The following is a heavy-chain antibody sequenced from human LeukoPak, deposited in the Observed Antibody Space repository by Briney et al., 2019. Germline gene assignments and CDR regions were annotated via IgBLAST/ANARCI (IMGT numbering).Heavy chain of an antibody. Sequence: GGSLRLSCAASGFTFSSYWMHWVRQALGKGRGWVSRINSDGSSTSYADSVRGRFSISRDNAKNTLYLQMNSLRAEDTAVYYCARGLSGYASSLGYWGQGTLVTVSA. CDR1: GFTFSSYW. V-gene: IGHV3-74*01. CDR3: ARGLSGYASSLGY. D-gene: IGHD6-6*01. J-gene: IGHJ4*02. CDR2: INSDGSST.